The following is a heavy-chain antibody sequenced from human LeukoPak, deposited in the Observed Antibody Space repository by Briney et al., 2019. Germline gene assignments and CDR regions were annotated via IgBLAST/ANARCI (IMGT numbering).Heavy chain of an antibody. Sequence: PSQTLSLTCTVSGGSISSGSYYWSWSRQPAGKGLEWIGRIYTSGSTNYNPSLKSRVTISVDTSKNQFSLKLSSVTAADTAVYYCAREYSSSWNYYYYYYMDVWGKGTTVTVSS. V-gene: IGHV4-61*02. CDR2: IYTSGST. CDR3: AREYSSSWNYYYYYYMDV. CDR1: GGSISSGSYY. J-gene: IGHJ6*03. D-gene: IGHD6-13*01.